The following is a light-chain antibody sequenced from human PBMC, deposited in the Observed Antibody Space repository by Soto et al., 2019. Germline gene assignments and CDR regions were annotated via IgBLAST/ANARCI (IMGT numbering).Light chain of an antibody. CDR1: ALPKQY. V-gene: IGLV3-25*03. J-gene: IGLJ2*01. CDR2: KDS. CDR3: QSADSSGTYEV. Sequence: SYELTQPPSVSVSPGQTARITCSGDALPKQYAYWYQQKPGQAPVLVIYKDSERPSGIPERFSGSSSGTTVTLTISGVQAEDEADYYCQSADSSGTYEVFGGGTMLTVL.